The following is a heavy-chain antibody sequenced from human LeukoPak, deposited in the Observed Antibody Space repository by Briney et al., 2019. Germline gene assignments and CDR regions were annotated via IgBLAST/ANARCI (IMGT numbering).Heavy chain of an antibody. D-gene: IGHD6-13*01. V-gene: IGHV1-8*01. J-gene: IGHJ4*02. CDR2: MNPNSGNT. Sequence: GASVKVSCKASGYTFTSYDINWVRQATGQGLEWMGWMNPNSGNTGYAQKFQGRVTMTRNTSISTAYMELSSLRSEDTAVYYCARVAQAAAYQFDYWGQGTLVTVSS. CDR3: ARVAQAAAYQFDY. CDR1: GYTFTSYD.